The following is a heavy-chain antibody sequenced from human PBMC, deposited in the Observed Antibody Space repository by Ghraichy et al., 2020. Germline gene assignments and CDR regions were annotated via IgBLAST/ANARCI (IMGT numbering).Heavy chain of an antibody. J-gene: IGHJ5*02. V-gene: IGHV3-21*01. D-gene: IGHD2-2*01. CDR1: GFTFSSYS. Sequence: GGSLRLSCAASGFTFSSYSMNWVRQAPGKGLEWVSSISSSSSYIYYADSVKGRFTISRDNAKNSLYLQMNSLRAEDTAVDYCAGETKPPGYCSSTSCPVWWCDPWGQGTLVTVSS. CDR2: ISSSSSYI. CDR3: AGETKPPGYCSSTSCPVWWCDP.